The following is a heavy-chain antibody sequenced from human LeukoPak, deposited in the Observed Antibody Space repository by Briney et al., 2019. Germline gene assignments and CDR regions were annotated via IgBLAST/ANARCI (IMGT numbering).Heavy chain of an antibody. CDR1: GFIFSNYW. J-gene: IGHJ4*02. Sequence: GGSLRLSCAGSGFIFSNYWIHWVRQTPGKRLVWVSRINGDGTTTYADSVKGRFTISRDNSKNTLYLQMNSLRAEDTAVYYCAKTEYGDYAWAPDYWGQGTLVTVSS. CDR2: INGDGTT. V-gene: IGHV3-74*01. D-gene: IGHD4-17*01. CDR3: AKTEYGDYAWAPDY.